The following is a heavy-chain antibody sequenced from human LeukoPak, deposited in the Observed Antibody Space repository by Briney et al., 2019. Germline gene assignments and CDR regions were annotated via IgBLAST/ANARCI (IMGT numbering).Heavy chain of an antibody. V-gene: IGHV3-30*04. D-gene: IGHD6-19*01. CDR1: GFTFSSYA. CDR3: ARVGPRPQTSGYSSGWTIYYYYYMDV. Sequence: PGGSLRLSCAASGFTFSSYAMHWVRQAPGKGLEWVALISYDGSNKNYADSVKGRFTISRDNAKNTLYLQMNSLRAEDTAVYYCARVGPRPQTSGYSSGWTIYYYYYMDVWGKGTTVTVSS. J-gene: IGHJ6*03. CDR2: ISYDGSNK.